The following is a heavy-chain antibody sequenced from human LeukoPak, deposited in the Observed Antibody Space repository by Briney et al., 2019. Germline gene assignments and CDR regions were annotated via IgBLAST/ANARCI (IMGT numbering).Heavy chain of an antibody. CDR2: ISSSGSYM. V-gene: IGHV3-21*01. J-gene: IGHJ4*02. D-gene: IGHD5-18*01. CDR1: GFTFNSYT. CDR3: ARDRGSRRYNNGYSEY. Sequence: GGSLRLSCAASGFTFNSYTINWVRQAPGKGLEWVSSISSSGSYMYYADSAKGRFTVSRDNAKNSLYLQMKSLRAEDTAVYYCARDRGSRRYNNGYSEYWGQGTLVTVSS.